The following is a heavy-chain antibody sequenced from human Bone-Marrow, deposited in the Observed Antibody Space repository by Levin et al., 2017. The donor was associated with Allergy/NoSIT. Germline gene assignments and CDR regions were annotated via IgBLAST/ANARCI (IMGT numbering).Heavy chain of an antibody. D-gene: IGHD4-17*01. V-gene: IGHV4-61*01. J-gene: IGHJ4*02. CDR1: GGSVSSGSYY. Sequence: KTSETLSLTCTVSGGSVSSGSYYWSWIRQPPGKGLEWIGYIYYSGSTNYNPSLKSRVTISVDTSKNQFSLKLSSVTAADTAVYYCARGTYGEFDYWGQGTLVTVSS. CDR3: ARGTYGEFDY. CDR2: IYYSGST.